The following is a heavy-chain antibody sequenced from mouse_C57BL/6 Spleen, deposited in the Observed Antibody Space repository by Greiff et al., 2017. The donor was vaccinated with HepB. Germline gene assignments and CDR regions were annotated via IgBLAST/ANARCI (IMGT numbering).Heavy chain of an antibody. CDR3: ARDRAYYSNYGDFDV. J-gene: IGHJ1*03. D-gene: IGHD2-5*01. Sequence: QVQLQQSDAELVKPGASVKISCKVSGYTFTDHTIHWMKRRPEQGLEWIGYIYPNEGSTKYNEKFKGKATLTADKSTSTAYLQLNSLTSEDSAVYFCARDRAYYSNYGDFDVWGTGTTVTVSS. V-gene: IGHV1-78*01. CDR1: GYTFTDHT. CDR2: IYPNEGST.